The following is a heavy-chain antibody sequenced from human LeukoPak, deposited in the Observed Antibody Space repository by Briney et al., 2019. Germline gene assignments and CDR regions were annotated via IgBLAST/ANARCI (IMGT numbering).Heavy chain of an antibody. CDR2: IYYSGST. CDR1: GGSISSSSYY. CDR3: ARGWRYYDSAHFQH. V-gene: IGHV4-39*06. D-gene: IGHD3-22*01. J-gene: IGHJ1*01. Sequence: SETLSLTCTVSGGSISSSSYYWGWIRQPPGKGLEWIGSIYYSGSTYYNPSLKSRVTISVDTSKNQFPLKLSSVTAADTAVYYCARGWRYYDSAHFQHWGQGTLVTVSS.